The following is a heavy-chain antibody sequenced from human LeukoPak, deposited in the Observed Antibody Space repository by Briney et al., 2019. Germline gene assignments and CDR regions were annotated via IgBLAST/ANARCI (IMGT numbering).Heavy chain of an antibody. CDR2: INNDGTGT. Sequence: PGGSLRLSCASSGFTFSNYWMHWVRQAPGKGLVWISRINNDGTGTNYADSVKGRFTISRDNAKNTLFLQMNSLRVEDTAMHYCARGMRGPDYWGQGTLVTVSS. J-gene: IGHJ4*02. V-gene: IGHV3-74*01. D-gene: IGHD3-3*02. CDR3: ARGMRGPDY. CDR1: GFTFSNYW.